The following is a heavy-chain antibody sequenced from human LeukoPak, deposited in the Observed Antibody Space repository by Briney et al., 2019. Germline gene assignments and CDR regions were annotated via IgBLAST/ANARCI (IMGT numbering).Heavy chain of an antibody. CDR2: ISSSGSTM. Sequence: PGGSLRLSCAASGFTFSSYEMNWVRQAPGKGLEWVSYISSSGSTMYYADSVKGRFTISRDNAKNSLYLQMNSLRAEDTAVYYCARDSKDSSGYCFDYWGQGTLVTVSS. V-gene: IGHV3-48*03. D-gene: IGHD3-22*01. CDR3: ARDSKDSSGYCFDY. J-gene: IGHJ4*02. CDR1: GFTFSSYE.